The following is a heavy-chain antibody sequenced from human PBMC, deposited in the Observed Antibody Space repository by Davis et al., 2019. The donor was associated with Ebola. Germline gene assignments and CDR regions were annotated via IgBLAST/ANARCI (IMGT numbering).Heavy chain of an antibody. CDR3: ATTQWLREFDN. D-gene: IGHD6-19*01. V-gene: IGHV3-53*05. Sequence: PGGSLRLSCTASGFTVSSNHMSWVRQPPGKGLEWVSVIYDQSTAYADSVRGRFIISRDKSNNTLYLEMNSLRVDDTAVYYCATTQWLREFDNWGQGTLVTVSS. CDR2: IYDQST. J-gene: IGHJ4*02. CDR1: GFTVSSNH.